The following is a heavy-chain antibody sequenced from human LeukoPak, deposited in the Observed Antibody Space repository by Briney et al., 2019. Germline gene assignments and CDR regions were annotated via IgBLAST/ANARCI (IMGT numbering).Heavy chain of an antibody. CDR1: GFTFSSYS. CDR3: ATSGCPLPSIAARGRYYLDY. J-gene: IGHJ4*02. CDR2: ISSSSSYI. V-gene: IGHV3-21*01. Sequence: GGSLRLSCAASGFTFSSYSMNWVRQGPGKGLEWVSSISSSSSYIYYADSVKGRFTISRDNAKNSLYLQMNRLRAEDTAVYYCATSGCPLPSIAARGRYYLDYCGQGTLVTVSS. D-gene: IGHD6-6*01.